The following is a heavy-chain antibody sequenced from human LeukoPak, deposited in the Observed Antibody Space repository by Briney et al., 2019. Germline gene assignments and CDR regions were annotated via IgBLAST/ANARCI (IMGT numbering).Heavy chain of an antibody. CDR2: FYRSGGT. D-gene: IGHD6-13*01. CDR1: GYSISSCYY. CDR3: ARYRSPSAITADYFDY. Sequence: SETLSLTCAVSGYSISSCYYWGWIRQPPGKGLEWIASFYRSGGTYYNLSLKSRVSISVDTSKNQFSLKLNSVTAADTAIYYCARYRSPSAITADYFDYWGRGTLVTVSS. J-gene: IGHJ4*02. V-gene: IGHV4-38-2*01.